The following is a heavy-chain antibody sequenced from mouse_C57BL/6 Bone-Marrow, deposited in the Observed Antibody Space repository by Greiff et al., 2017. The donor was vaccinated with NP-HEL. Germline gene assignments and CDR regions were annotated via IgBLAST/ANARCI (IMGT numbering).Heavy chain of an antibody. D-gene: IGHD2-4*01. CDR3: AREGGLRRRTYAMDY. CDR2: INYDGSST. Sequence: DVKLVESEGGLVQPGSSMKLSCTASGFTFSDYYMAWVRQVPEKGLEWVANINYDGSSTYYLDSLKSRFIISRDKAKNILYLQMSSLKSEDTATYYCAREGGLRRRTYAMDYWGQGTSVTVSS. J-gene: IGHJ4*01. CDR1: GFTFSDYY. V-gene: IGHV5-16*01.